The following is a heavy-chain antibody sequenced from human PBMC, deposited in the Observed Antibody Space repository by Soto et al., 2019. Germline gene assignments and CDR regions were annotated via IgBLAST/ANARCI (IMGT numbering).Heavy chain of an antibody. J-gene: IGHJ6*02. CDR3: AKDKGDGEEWSPYYYYGMDV. CDR2: ISGSGGST. V-gene: IGHV3-23*01. CDR1: GFTFSSYA. Sequence: GGSLRLSCAASGFTFSSYAMSWVRQAPGKGLEWVSAISGSGGSTYYADSVKGRFTISRDNSKNTLYLQMNSLRAEDTAVYYCAKDKGDGEEWSPYYYYGMDVWGQGTTVTVSS. D-gene: IGHD3-3*01.